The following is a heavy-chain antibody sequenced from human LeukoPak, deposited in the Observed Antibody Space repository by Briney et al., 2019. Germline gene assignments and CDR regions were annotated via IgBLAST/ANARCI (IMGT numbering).Heavy chain of an antibody. J-gene: IGHJ4*02. Sequence: GGSLRLSCAASGFTFSGYSMNWVRQAPGKGLEWVSSISSSSSYIYYADSVKGRFTISRDNAKNSLYLQMNSLRAEDTAVYYCARDSPYWELLREIDYWGQGTLVTVSS. CDR2: ISSSSSYI. CDR3: ARDSPYWELLREIDY. V-gene: IGHV3-21*01. CDR1: GFTFSGYS. D-gene: IGHD1-26*01.